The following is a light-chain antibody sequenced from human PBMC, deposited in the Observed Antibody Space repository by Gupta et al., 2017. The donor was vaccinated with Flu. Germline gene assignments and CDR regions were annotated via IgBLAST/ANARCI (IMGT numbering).Light chain of an antibody. CDR1: SSDVGGYNY. CDR3: GSAAGSNTVV. Sequence: ALTQPPSAPGSPPPSVTISCTGTSSDVGGYNYVSWYQQHPGKAPRLMIYDVSKRPAGVPGRFSGSKVGNTASLTVSGHKEEEEADYYGGSAAGSNTVVFGGGTKLTVL. CDR2: DVS. J-gene: IGLJ2*01. V-gene: IGLV2-8*01.